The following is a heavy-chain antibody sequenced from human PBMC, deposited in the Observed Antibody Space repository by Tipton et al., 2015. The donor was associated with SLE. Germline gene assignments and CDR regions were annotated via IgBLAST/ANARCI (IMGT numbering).Heavy chain of an antibody. Sequence: TLSLTCTVSGGSIITGGYYWSWIRQPAGKGLEWIGRIYSSGGTNYNPSLKSRLTISVDPAKTQFSLKLTSVTAADTAVYYCARGMLTWRGSITGVDVWGQGTTVNVSS. J-gene: IGHJ6*02. D-gene: IGHD3-3*01. CDR2: IYSSGGT. V-gene: IGHV4-61*02. CDR3: ARGMLTWRGSITGVDV. CDR1: GGSIITGGYY.